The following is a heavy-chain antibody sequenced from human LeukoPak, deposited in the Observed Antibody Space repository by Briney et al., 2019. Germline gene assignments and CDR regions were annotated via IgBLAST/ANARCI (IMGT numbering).Heavy chain of an antibody. CDR2: INHSGSP. V-gene: IGHV4-34*01. D-gene: IGHD3-10*01. CDR1: GGSFSGYY. J-gene: IGHJ3*02. CDR3: ERDLSDYYGSGSYRPIDAFDI. Sequence: SETLSLTCAVYGGSFSGYYWSWIRQPPGKGLEWIGEINHSGSPNYNPSLKSRVTISIDTSKNQFSLKLSPVTAADTAVYYCERDLSDYYGSGSYRPIDAFDIWGQGTMVTVSS.